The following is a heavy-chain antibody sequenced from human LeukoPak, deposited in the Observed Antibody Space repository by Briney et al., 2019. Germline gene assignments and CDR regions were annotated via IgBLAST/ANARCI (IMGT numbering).Heavy chain of an antibody. Sequence: MSGESLKISCKASGYSFTSYWSGWFRQMPGKGLEWLGVIYPGDSDTRYSPSFQGQVTISADKSISTAYLQWSSLKASDTAMYYCARAYGSSGLMPGYWGQGTLVTVSS. D-gene: IGHD3-22*01. V-gene: IGHV5-51*02. CDR3: ARAYGSSGLMPGY. CDR2: IYPGDSDT. CDR1: GYSFTSYW. J-gene: IGHJ4*02.